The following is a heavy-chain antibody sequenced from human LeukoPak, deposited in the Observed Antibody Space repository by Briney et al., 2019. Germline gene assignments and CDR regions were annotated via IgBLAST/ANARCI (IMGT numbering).Heavy chain of an antibody. D-gene: IGHD3-16*02. CDR2: IYSGGST. CDR3: AKDRSYH. Sequence: GGSLRLSCAASGFTVSSNYMSWVRQAPGKGLEWVSVIYSGGSTYYADSVKGRFTISRDNAKNSLYLQMNSLRAEDTAVYYCAKDRSYHWGQGTLVTVSS. J-gene: IGHJ5*02. CDR1: GFTVSSNY. V-gene: IGHV3-66*01.